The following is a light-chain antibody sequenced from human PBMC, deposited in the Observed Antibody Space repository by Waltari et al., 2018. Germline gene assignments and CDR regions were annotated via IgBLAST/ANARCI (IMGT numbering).Light chain of an antibody. J-gene: IGLJ1*01. CDR1: SGHSNYA. CDR2: INRDGSH. V-gene: IGLV4-69*01. Sequence: QLVLTQSPSASASLGASVKLTCTLSSGHSNYAIAWHQQQAEKGPRYLMKINRDGSHNKGDGIPDRFSGSTSGAERYLTISSLQSEDEADYYCQTGGAGIRVFGTGTKVTVL. CDR3: QTGGAGIRV.